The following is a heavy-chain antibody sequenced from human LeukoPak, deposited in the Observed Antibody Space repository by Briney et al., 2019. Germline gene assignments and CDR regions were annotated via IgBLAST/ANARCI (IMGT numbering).Heavy chain of an antibody. CDR3: ARDLGPPRGYSYGPPDY. V-gene: IGHV1-18*01. CDR2: ISAYNGNT. CDR1: DYTFSSYG. Sequence: ASVKVSCKASDYTFSSYGISWVRQAPGQGLQWMGWISAYNGNTNYAQKLQGRVTMTTDPSTSTAYMELRSLRSDDTAVYYCARDLGPPRGYSYGPPDYWGQGTLVTVSS. D-gene: IGHD5-18*01. J-gene: IGHJ4*02.